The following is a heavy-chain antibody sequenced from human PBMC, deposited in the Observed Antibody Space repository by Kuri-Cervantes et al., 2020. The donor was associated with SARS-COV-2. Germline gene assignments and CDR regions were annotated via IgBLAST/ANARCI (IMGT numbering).Heavy chain of an antibody. J-gene: IGHJ3*02. CDR2: INHSGST. V-gene: IGHV4-34*01. D-gene: IGHD3-22*01. CDR1: GGSFSGYY. Sequence: SETLSLTCAVYGGSFSGYYWSWIRQPPGKGLEWIGEINHSGSTNYNPSLKSRVTISVDTSKNQFSLKLSSVTAADTAVYYCARYTRAMIVVVTGARAFDIWGQGTMVTVSS. CDR3: ARYTRAMIVVVTGARAFDI.